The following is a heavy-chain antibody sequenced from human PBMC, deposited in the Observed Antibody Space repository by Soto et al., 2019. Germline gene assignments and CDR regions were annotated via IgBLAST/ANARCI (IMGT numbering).Heavy chain of an antibody. CDR1: VYKLTTYF. V-gene: IGHV1-46*01. Sequence: SVKVSCRTSVYKLTTYFIHCLRQAPGQGLEWMGMIHPSGDTGYAQKFRGRVTMTIDTSTTTAYMELRKMTSEDTAVYFSVRAYCTTWPCSGDFLCWGRGTRVP. CDR2: IHPSGDT. CDR3: VRAYCTTWPCSGDFLC. D-gene: IGHD2-21*01. J-gene: IGHJ1*01.